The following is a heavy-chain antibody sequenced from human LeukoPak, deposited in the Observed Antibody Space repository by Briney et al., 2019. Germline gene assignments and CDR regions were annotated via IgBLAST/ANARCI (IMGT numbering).Heavy chain of an antibody. CDR1: GGSISSYY. CDR3: ASKGYCSGGSCYSFDY. CDR2: IYYSGST. J-gene: IGHJ4*02. Sequence: SETLSLTCTVSGGSISSYYWSWIRQPPGKGLEWIGYIYYSGSTNYDPSLKSRVTISVDTSKNQFSLKLSSVTAADTAVYYCASKGYCSGGSCYSFDYWGQGTLVTVSS. V-gene: IGHV4-59*01. D-gene: IGHD2-15*01.